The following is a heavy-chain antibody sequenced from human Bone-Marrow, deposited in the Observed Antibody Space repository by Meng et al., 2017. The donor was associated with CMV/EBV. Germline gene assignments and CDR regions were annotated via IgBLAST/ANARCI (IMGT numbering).Heavy chain of an antibody. CDR2: SGTAGDT. V-gene: IGHV3-13*01. Sequence: GESLKISCAASGFTFSSYGMHWVRQATGKGLEWVSASGTAGDTYYPGSVKGRFTISRENAKNSLYLQMNSLRAGDTAVYYCARVDRSSYDYWGQGTLVTVSS. J-gene: IGHJ4*02. CDR1: GFTFSSYG. CDR3: ARVDRSSYDY. D-gene: IGHD5-18*01.